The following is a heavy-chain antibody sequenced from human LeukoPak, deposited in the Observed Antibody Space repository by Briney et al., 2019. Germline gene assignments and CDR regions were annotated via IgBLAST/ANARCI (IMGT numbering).Heavy chain of an antibody. CDR1: GGSFSGYY. Sequence: PSETLSLTCAVYGGSFSGYYWSWIRQPPGKGLEWIGEINHSGSTNYNPSLKSRVTISVDTSKSQFSLKLSSVTAADTAVYYCARHLLFGWFDPWGQGTLVTVSS. J-gene: IGHJ5*02. D-gene: IGHD3-16*01. CDR2: INHSGST. V-gene: IGHV4-34*01. CDR3: ARHLLFGWFDP.